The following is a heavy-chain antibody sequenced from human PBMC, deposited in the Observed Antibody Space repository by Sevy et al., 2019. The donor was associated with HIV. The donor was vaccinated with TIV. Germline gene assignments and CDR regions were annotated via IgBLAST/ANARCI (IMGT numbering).Heavy chain of an antibody. D-gene: IGHD3-16*01. V-gene: IGHV3-64D*06. Sequence: GGSLRLSCSASGFTFSSYAMHWVRQAPGKGLEYVSAISSNGGSTYCADSVKCRFTISRDNSKNTLYLQMSSLRAEDTAVYYYVNEEGDATDHDYWGQGTLVTVSS. CDR1: GFTFSSYA. CDR2: ISSNGGST. J-gene: IGHJ4*02. CDR3: VNEEGDATDHDY.